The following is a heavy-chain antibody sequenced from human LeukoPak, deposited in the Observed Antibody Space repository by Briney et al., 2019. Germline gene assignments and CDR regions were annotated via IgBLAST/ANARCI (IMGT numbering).Heavy chain of an antibody. CDR2: ISYDGSNK. Sequence: GGSLRLSCAASGFTFSSYAMHWVRQAPGKGLEWVAVISYDGSNKYYADSVKGRFTISRDNSKNTLYLQMNSLRAEDTAVYYCARDLEIVGAPDYWGQGTLVTVSS. D-gene: IGHD1-26*01. J-gene: IGHJ4*02. V-gene: IGHV3-30-3*01. CDR3: ARDLEIVGAPDY. CDR1: GFTFSSYA.